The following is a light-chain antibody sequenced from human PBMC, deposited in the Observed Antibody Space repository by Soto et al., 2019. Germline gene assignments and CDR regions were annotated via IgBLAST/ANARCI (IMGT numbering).Light chain of an antibody. Sequence: EIVMTQSPATLYVSPGDSATLSCRASQSVNTNVAWYRQDPGQAPRLVIYGASTKAAGTPGRFTGSGSGTDFTLTISSLQSEDFAVYYCQQYNNWRLTLGGGTKVDIK. CDR1: QSVNTN. CDR2: GAS. CDR3: QQYNNWRLT. J-gene: IGKJ4*01. V-gene: IGKV3D-15*01.